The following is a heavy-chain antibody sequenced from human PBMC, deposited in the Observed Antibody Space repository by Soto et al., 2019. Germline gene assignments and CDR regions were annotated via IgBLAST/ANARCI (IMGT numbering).Heavy chain of an antibody. J-gene: IGHJ5*01. CDR1: GFTFSSYA. CDR2: ISGSGATT. D-gene: IGHD3-9*01. Sequence: EVQLLESGGGLVQPGGSLRLSCAASGFTFSSYAMTWVRQAPGKGLEWVSGISGSGATTSYADSVKGRFTVSRDNSKNTLYPQMNSLRVEDTAVYHCAKLRYFDWSAYNWFEYWGQGTPVIVSS. V-gene: IGHV3-23*01. CDR3: AKLRYFDWSAYNWFEY.